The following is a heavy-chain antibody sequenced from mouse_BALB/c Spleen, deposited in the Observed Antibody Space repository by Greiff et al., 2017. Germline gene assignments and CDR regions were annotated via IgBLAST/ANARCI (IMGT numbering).Heavy chain of an antibody. CDR1: GYTFTSYY. J-gene: IGHJ4*01. CDR2: IYPGNVNT. Sequence: VQLQQTGPELVKPGASVRISCKASGYTFTSYYIHWVKQRPGQGLEWIGWIYPGNVNTKYNEKFKGKATLTADKSSSTAYMQLSSLTSEDSAVYFCARFGNYDAMDYWGQGTSVTVSS. D-gene: IGHD2-1*01. V-gene: IGHV1S56*01. CDR3: ARFGNYDAMDY.